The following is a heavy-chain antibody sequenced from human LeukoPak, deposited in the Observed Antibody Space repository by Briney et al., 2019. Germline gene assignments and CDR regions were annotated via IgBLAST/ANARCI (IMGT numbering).Heavy chain of an antibody. CDR2: VSGKSDYI. V-gene: IGHV3-21*01. J-gene: IGHJ6*03. CDR3: ARSGIAAAGTYYYYYMDV. CDR1: GFNFSDYT. D-gene: IGHD6-13*01. Sequence: AGSLRLSCAASGFNFSDYTMTWVRQAPGKGLEWVSSVSGKSDYIYYADSVKGRFTIARDNAKNSIYLQMNSLRSEDTAVYYCARSGIAAAGTYYYYYMDVWGKGTTVTVSS.